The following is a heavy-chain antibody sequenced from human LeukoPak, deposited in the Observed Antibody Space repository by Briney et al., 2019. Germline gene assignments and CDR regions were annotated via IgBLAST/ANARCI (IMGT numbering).Heavy chain of an antibody. CDR3: AKDQYCSSTSCYGVAFDI. J-gene: IGHJ3*02. CDR1: GFTFSSYG. D-gene: IGHD2-2*01. CDR2: ISYDGSNK. Sequence: QAGGSLRLSCAASGFTFSSYGMHWVRQAPGKGLEWVAVISYDGSNKYYADSVKGRFTISRDNSKNTLYLQMNSLRAEDTAVYYCAKDQYCSSTSCYGVAFDIWGQGTMVTVSS. V-gene: IGHV3-30*18.